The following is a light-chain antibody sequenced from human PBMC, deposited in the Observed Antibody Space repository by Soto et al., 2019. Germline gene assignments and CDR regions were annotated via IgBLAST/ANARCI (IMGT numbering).Light chain of an antibody. CDR2: AAS. CDR3: QHYNTYST. J-gene: IGKJ1*01. Sequence: DIQMTQSPSALSASIGDRVTITCRASQSTSIWLAWYQQKPGKAPKLLIYAASSLESGVPSRFSSSGSGTEFTLTISSLQPDDFATYYCQHYNTYSTFGQGTRVDVK. V-gene: IGKV1-5*03. CDR1: QSTSIW.